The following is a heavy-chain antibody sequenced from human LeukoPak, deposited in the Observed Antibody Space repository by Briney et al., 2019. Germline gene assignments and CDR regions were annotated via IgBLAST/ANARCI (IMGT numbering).Heavy chain of an antibody. V-gene: IGHV4-30-4*08. Sequence: SETLSLTCTVSGGSISSGDYYWSWIRQPSGKGLEWIGYIYYSGSTYYNPSLKSRVTISVDTSKNQFSLKLSSVTAADTAVYYCARGHYDSSGYRFDYWGQGTLVTVSS. D-gene: IGHD3-22*01. CDR1: GGSISSGDYY. J-gene: IGHJ4*02. CDR3: ARGHYDSSGYRFDY. CDR2: IYYSGST.